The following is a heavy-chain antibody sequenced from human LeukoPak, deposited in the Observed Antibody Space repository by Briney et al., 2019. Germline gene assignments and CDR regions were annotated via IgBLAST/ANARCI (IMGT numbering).Heavy chain of an antibody. V-gene: IGHV1-2*02. J-gene: IGHJ4*02. CDR2: INPNSGST. D-gene: IGHD2-15*01. Sequence: ASVKVPCKASGYTFTSYYMHWVRQAPGQGLEWMGWINPNSGSTNHAQKFQGRVTMTRDTSISTAYMELSRLRSDDTAVYYCSRLKAALFSFDYWGQGTLVTVSS. CDR1: GYTFTSYY. CDR3: SRLKAALFSFDY.